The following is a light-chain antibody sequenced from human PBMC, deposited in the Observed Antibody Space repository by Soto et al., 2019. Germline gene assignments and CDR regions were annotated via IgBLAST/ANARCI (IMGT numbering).Light chain of an antibody. V-gene: IGLV2-14*01. Sequence: QSALAQPASVSGSPGQSITLSCIGTGSDVGSYNCVSWYQQRPGKAPKLMIYEVNNRPSGVSDRFSGSKSANTASLTISGLQSEDEATYYCSSYTTDTIWVFGGGTKVTVL. CDR2: EVN. CDR1: GSDVGSYNC. J-gene: IGLJ3*02. CDR3: SSYTTDTIWV.